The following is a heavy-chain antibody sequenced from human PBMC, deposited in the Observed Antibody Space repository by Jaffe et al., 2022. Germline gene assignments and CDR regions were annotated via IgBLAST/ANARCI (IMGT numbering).Heavy chain of an antibody. D-gene: IGHD1-26*01. CDR1: GYSISSGYY. J-gene: IGHJ4*02. Sequence: QVQLQESGPGLVKPSETLSLTCAVSGYSISSGYYWGWIRQPPGKGLEWIGSIYHSGSTYYNPSLKSRVTISVDTSKNQFSLKLSSVTAADTAVYYCARSTPRREWELLRLDFDYWGQGTLVTVSS. V-gene: IGHV4-38-2*01. CDR2: IYHSGST. CDR3: ARSTPRREWELLRLDFDY.